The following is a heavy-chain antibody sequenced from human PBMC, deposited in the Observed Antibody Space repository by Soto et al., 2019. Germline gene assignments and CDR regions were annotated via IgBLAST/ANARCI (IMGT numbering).Heavy chain of an antibody. J-gene: IGHJ4*02. D-gene: IGHD1-20*01. CDR3: ATVGGNWNYVDH. Sequence: SETLSLTCTVSGGSISSGGYYWSWIRQHPEKGLEWIGYIYYTGSTYYNPSLKSRVTMSVDTSKNQFSLKLSSVTAADTAIYYCATVGGNWNYVDHWGQGTLVTVYS. CDR1: GGSISSGGYY. CDR2: IYYTGST. V-gene: IGHV4-31*03.